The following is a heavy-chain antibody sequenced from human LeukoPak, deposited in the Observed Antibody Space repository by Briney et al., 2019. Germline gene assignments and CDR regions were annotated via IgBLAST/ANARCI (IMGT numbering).Heavy chain of an antibody. CDR3: TRDPTTVTKGLDI. CDR1: SGSFSGYY. CDR2: INHSGST. J-gene: IGHJ3*02. D-gene: IGHD4-17*01. V-gene: IGHV4-34*01. Sequence: SETLSITYAVYSGSFSGYYWSWIRQPPGEGLEWIGEINHSGSTNYNPSLKSRVTISVDTSKNQFSLNLSSVTAADTAVYYCTRDPTTVTKGLDIWGQGTMVTVAS.